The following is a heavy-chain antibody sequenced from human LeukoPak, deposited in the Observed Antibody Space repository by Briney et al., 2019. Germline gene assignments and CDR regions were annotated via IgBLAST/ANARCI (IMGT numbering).Heavy chain of an antibody. CDR3: ATDFYDST. J-gene: IGHJ5*02. CDR1: GFTFSGSA. V-gene: IGHV3-73*01. CDR2: IRSKANSYAT. D-gene: IGHD3-22*01. Sequence: GGSLRLSCAASGFTFSGSAMHWVRQASGKGLEWVGRIRSKANSYATAYAASVKGRFTISRDDSKNTAYLQMNSLQTEDTAVYYCATDFYDSTWGQGTLVTVSS.